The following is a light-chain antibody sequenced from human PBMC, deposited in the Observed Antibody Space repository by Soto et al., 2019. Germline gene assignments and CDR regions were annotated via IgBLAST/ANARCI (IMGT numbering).Light chain of an antibody. V-gene: IGKV3-11*01. CDR2: DAS. CDR1: QSVSSY. J-gene: IGKJ3*01. CDR3: QQSYRTPLT. Sequence: EIVLTQSPATLSLPPGERATLSCRASQSVSSYLAWYQQKPGQAPRLLIYDASNRATGIPARFSGSGSGTDFTLTISSLEPEDFATYYCQQSYRTPLTFGPGTKVDIK.